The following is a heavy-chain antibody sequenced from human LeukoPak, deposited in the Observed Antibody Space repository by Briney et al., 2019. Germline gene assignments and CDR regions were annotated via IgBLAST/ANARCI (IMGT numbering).Heavy chain of an antibody. CDR3: ARDPQWLRMFDY. J-gene: IGHJ4*02. Sequence: SGGSLRLSCAASGFTISSYGMHWVRQAPGKGLEWVAFIRYDGSNKYYADSVKGRFTISRDNSKNTLYLQMNSLRAEDTAVYYCARDPQWLRMFDYWGQGTLVTVSS. CDR2: IRYDGSNK. CDR1: GFTISSYG. V-gene: IGHV3-30*02. D-gene: IGHD5-12*01.